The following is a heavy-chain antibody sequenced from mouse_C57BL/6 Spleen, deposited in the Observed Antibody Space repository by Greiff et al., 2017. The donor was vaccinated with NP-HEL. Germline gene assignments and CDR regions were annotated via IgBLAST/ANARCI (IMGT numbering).Heavy chain of an antibody. CDR2: INPSNGGT. D-gene: IGHD1-1*01. CDR1: GYTFTSYW. J-gene: IGHJ2*01. CDR3: ARHYYGSSYPYFDY. V-gene: IGHV1-53*01. Sequence: VQLQQSGTELVKPGASVKLSCKASGYTFTSYWMHWVKQRPGQGLEWIGYINPSNGGTNYNEKFKSKATLTVDKSSSTAYMQLSSLTSEYSAVYYCARHYYGSSYPYFDYWGQGTTLTVSS.